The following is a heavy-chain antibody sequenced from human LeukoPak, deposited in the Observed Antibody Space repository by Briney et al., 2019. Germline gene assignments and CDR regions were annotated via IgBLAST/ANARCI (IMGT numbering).Heavy chain of an antibody. J-gene: IGHJ4*02. Sequence: SETLSLTCGVYGGSFSNYYWTWIRQPPGKGLEWIGEINHSGSINYNPSLKSRATISVDTSKNQFSLKLSSVTAADTAVYFCASVVVVTAIWSYWGRGTLVTVSS. CDR3: ASVVVVTAIWSY. CDR2: INHSGSI. D-gene: IGHD2-21*02. V-gene: IGHV4-34*01. CDR1: GGSFSNYY.